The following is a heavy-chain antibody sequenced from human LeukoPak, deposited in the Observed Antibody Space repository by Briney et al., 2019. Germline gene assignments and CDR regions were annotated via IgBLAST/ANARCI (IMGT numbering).Heavy chain of an antibody. J-gene: IGHJ4*02. CDR2: IIPILGIA. CDR1: GGTFSSAA. V-gene: IGHV1-69*04. CDR3: ARKGLGLAAAGNDY. Sequence: SVKVSCKPPGGTFSSAAICWVRQDPGQGLEWVGKIIPILGIANYAQKFHGRVTITADKSTSTAYMELSRLRSEDTSVYNCARKGLGLAAAGNDYWGQGTLVTVSS. D-gene: IGHD6-13*01.